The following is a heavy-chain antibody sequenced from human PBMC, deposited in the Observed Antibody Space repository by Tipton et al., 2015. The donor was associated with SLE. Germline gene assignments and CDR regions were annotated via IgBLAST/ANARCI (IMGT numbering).Heavy chain of an antibody. CDR3: ARDPPWVTMNYYGMYV. D-gene: IGHD3-22*01. V-gene: IGHV4-39*07. Sequence: TLSLTCTVSGGSISSSSYYWGWIRQPPGKGLEWIGRIYYSGSTYYNPSLKSRVTISVDTSKNQLSLKLSSVTAADTAVYYCARDPPWVTMNYYGMYVWGQGNTVNASS. CDR2: IYYSGST. J-gene: IGHJ6*02. CDR1: GGSISSSSYY.